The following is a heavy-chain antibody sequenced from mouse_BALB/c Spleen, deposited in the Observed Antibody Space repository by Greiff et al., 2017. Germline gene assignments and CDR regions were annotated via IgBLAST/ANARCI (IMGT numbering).Heavy chain of an antibody. D-gene: IGHD1-2*01. CDR3: ARVDYGPSYFDY. Sequence: EVHLVESGGGLVQPGGSLKLSCAASGFTFSSYGMSWVRQTPDKRLELVATINSNGGSTYYPDSVKGRFTISRDNAKNTLYLQMSSLKSEDTAMYYCARVDYGPSYFDYWGQGTTLTVSS. J-gene: IGHJ2*01. CDR1: GFTFSSYG. CDR2: INSNGGST. V-gene: IGHV5-6-3*01.